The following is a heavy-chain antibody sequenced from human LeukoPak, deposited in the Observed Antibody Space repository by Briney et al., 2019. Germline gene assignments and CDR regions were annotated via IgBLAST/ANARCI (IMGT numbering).Heavy chain of an antibody. V-gene: IGHV3-23*01. CDR3: AREYYDSSDYPRQHYFDY. CDR1: GFTFSSYA. D-gene: IGHD3-22*01. Sequence: PGGSLRLSCAASGFTFSSYAMSWVRQAPGKGLEWVSAISGSGGSTYYADSVKGRFTISRDNSKNTLYLQMNSLRAEDTAVYYCAREYYDSSDYPRQHYFDYWGQGTLVTVSS. J-gene: IGHJ4*02. CDR2: ISGSGGST.